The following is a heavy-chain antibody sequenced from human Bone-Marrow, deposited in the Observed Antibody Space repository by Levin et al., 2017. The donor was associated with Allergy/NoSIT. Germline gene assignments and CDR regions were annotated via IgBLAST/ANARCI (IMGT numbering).Heavy chain of an antibody. CDR3: ARAYPSGSYPFDY. CDR2: MHYTGGT. Sequence: SETLSLTCNVSGGSVGSPSYSWGFIRQPPGKGLQWVGSMHYTGGTHYNPSLKSRVTISAGTSTSQFSLRLRSVTAADTAIYYCARAYPSGSYPFDYWGQGILVTVSS. V-gene: IGHV4-39*01. D-gene: IGHD3-10*01. CDR1: GGSVGSPSYS. J-gene: IGHJ4*02.